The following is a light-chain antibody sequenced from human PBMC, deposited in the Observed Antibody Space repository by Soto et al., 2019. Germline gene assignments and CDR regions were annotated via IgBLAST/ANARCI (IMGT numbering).Light chain of an antibody. CDR1: QGISSY. CDR3: QQYDNLIT. CDR2: AAS. V-gene: IGKV1-27*01. J-gene: IGKJ5*01. Sequence: IQRTKFTSSLSASVGDRVTLTCRASQGISSYLAWYQQKPGKVPKLLIYAASTLQSGVPSRFSGSGSGTDFTFTISSLQPEDIATYYCQQYDNLITFGQGTRLEIK.